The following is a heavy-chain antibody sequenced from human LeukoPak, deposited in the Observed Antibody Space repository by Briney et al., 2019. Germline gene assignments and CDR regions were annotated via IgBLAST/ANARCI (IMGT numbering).Heavy chain of an antibody. CDR1: GFTFSSYG. Sequence: GNSLRLSCAASGFTFSSYGMHWVRQAPGKGLEWVAGISKNGNHQSYADSVKGRFTISRDNSKNALYLQMNSLRAEDTAVYYCAKGVRGSYYPGGFDYWGQGTLVAVSS. CDR3: AKGVRGSYYPGGFDY. J-gene: IGHJ4*02. CDR2: ISKNGNHQ. D-gene: IGHD1-26*01. V-gene: IGHV3-30*18.